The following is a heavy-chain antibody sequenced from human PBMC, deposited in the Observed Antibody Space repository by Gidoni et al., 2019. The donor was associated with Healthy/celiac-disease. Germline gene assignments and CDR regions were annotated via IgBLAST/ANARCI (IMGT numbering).Heavy chain of an antibody. Sequence: QVQLVESGGGVVQPGRSLRLSCAASGFTFSSYGMHWVRQAPGKGLEWVAVISYDGSNKYYADSLKGRFTISRDNSKNTLYLQMNSLRAEDTAVYYCAKDPNDSSGYYGDGYFQHWGQGTLVTVSS. CDR3: AKDPNDSSGYYGDGYFQH. D-gene: IGHD3-22*01. CDR2: ISYDGSNK. V-gene: IGHV3-30*18. J-gene: IGHJ1*01. CDR1: GFTFSSYG.